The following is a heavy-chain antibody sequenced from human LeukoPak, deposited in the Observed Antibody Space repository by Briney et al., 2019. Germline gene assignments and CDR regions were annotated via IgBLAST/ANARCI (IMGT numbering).Heavy chain of an antibody. CDR2: IKTDGSTI. CDR3: AKESGITILTWFDP. Sequence: PGGSLRLSCAASGFIFSNYWMHWVRQAPGKGLVWVSRIKTDGSTITYADSVKGRFTISRDNAMNTLYLQMNSLRAEDTAVYYCAKESGITILTWFDPWGQGTLVTVSS. CDR1: GFIFSNYW. D-gene: IGHD3-3*01. V-gene: IGHV3-74*01. J-gene: IGHJ5*02.